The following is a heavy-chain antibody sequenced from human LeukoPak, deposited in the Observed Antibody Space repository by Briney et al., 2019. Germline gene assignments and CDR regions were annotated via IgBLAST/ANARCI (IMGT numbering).Heavy chain of an antibody. D-gene: IGHD5-18*01. CDR1: GFTLSIYE. CDR2: IVSSGNTK. Sequence: PGGSLRLSCVASGFTLSIYEMNWVRQAPGKGLEWISYIVSSGNTKYYADSVKGRFTISRDNAKNSLYLQMNSLRAEDTAVYYCASSLVAGYYYYNYYYMDVWGKGTTVTVSS. V-gene: IGHV3-48*03. CDR3: ASSLVAGYYYYNYYYMDV. J-gene: IGHJ6*03.